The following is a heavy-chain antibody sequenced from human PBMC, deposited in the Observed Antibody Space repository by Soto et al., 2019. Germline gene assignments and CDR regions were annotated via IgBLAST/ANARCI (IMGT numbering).Heavy chain of an antibody. Sequence: EVQLVESGGGLVQPGGSRRVSYAASGFSFSNYAMNWVRQAPGKGLEWVSYISIGSGSIFYADSVKGRFTISRDGAKNSLYMQMNTLRDEDTAVYYCVRDDRWAFDFWGQGTMVTVSS. V-gene: IGHV3-48*02. J-gene: IGHJ3*01. CDR2: ISIGSGSI. CDR3: VRDDRWAFDF. D-gene: IGHD3-22*01. CDR1: GFSFSNYA.